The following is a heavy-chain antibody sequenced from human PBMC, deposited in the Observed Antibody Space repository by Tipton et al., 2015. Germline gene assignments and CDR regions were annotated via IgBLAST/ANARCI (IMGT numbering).Heavy chain of an antibody. CDR2: IYYSGNT. J-gene: IGHJ4*02. CDR1: GGSISSGKYY. Sequence: TLSLTCTVSGGSISSGKYYWSWIRQHPGKGLEWIGYIYYSGNTYYNPSLKSRVTISVDTSKSQFSLKLTSVTAGDTAVYYCARVKVATMLYYFDYWGQGTLVTVSS. V-gene: IGHV4-31*03. D-gene: IGHD5-12*01. CDR3: ARVKVATMLYYFDY.